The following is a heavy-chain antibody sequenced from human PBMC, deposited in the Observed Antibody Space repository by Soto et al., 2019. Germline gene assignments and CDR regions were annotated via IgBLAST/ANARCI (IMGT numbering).Heavy chain of an antibody. CDR3: ARNWGSRRYFDL. J-gene: IGHJ2*01. V-gene: IGHV3-15*01. D-gene: IGHD7-27*01. CDR2: IKSKTDGGTT. Sequence: GGSLRLSCAASGFTFSNAWMSWVRQAPGKGLEWVGRIKSKTDGGTTDYAAPVKGRFTISRDDSKNTLYLQMNSLKTEDTAVYYCARNWGSRRYFDLWGRGTLVTVSS. CDR1: GFTFSNAW.